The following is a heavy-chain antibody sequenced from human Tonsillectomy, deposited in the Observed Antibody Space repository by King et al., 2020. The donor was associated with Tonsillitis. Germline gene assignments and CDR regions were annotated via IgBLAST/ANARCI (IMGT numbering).Heavy chain of an antibody. CDR1: GGSISSGDYY. CDR2: IYFTGNT. CDR3: ARAPASLHAFDI. Sequence: MQLQESGPGLVTPSQTLSLTCTVSGGSISSGDYYWSWIRQPPGKGLEWIGYIYFTGNTNYNPSLKSRITISVDTSKNQFSLKLSSVTAADTAVYSCARAPASLHAFDIWGQGTMVTVSS. D-gene: IGHD2-2*01. V-gene: IGHV4-30-4*01. J-gene: IGHJ3*02.